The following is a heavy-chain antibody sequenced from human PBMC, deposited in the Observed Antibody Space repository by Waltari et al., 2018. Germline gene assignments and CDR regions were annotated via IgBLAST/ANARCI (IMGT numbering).Heavy chain of an antibody. V-gene: IGHV1-69*01. CDR2: IIPIFGTA. J-gene: IGHJ3*02. CDR3: VVYYYDSSGYYYLENDAFDI. D-gene: IGHD3-22*01. CDR1: GGTFSSCA. Sequence: QVQLVQSGAEVKTPGSSVTVSCMASGGTFSSCAISWVRQAPGQGLEWMGGIIPIFGTANYAQKSQGRVTITADESTSTAYMELSSLRSEDTAVYYCVVYYYDSSGYYYLENDAFDIWGQGTMVTVSS.